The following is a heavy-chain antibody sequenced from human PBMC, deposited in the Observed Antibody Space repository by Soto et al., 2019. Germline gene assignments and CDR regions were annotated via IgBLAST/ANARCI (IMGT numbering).Heavy chain of an antibody. CDR3: ARTAPMDAGDKYYYGF. CDR2: IIPFFGTA. D-gene: IGHD3-10*01. J-gene: IGHJ4*02. CDR1: GGTFSTFG. Sequence: GASVKVSCKTSGGTFSTFGISWVRQAPGQGLEWMGGIIPFFGTAEYSQKLEDRITITADESTNTVYMDLRSLTSEDTAIYYCARTAPMDAGDKYYYGFWGQGALVTVSS. V-gene: IGHV1-69*13.